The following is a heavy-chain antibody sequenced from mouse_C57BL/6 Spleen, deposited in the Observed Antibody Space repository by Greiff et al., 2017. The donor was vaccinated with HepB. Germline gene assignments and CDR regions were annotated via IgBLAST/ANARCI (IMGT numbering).Heavy chain of an antibody. Sequence: QVQLQQSGAELVMPGASVKLSCKASGYTFTSYWMHWVKQRPGQGLEWIGEIDPSDSYTNYNQKFKGKSTLTVDKSSSTAYMQLSSLTSEDSAVYYCARGLDSSGLAWFAYWCQGTLVTVSA. J-gene: IGHJ3*01. D-gene: IGHD3-2*02. CDR2: IDPSDSYT. CDR3: ARGLDSSGLAWFAY. V-gene: IGHV1-69*01. CDR1: GYTFTSYW.